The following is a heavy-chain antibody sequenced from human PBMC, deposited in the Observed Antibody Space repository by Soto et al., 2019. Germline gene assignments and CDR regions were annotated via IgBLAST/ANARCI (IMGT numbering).Heavy chain of an antibody. J-gene: IGHJ5*02. Sequence: EVQLVESGGGLVKPGGSLRLSCAASGFTFSNAWMSWVREAPGKGLEWVGRIKSKTDGGTTDYAAPVKGRFTISRDDSKNTLYLQMNSLKTEDTAGYYCRAQFLVVAATGNWFDPWGQGTLVTVSS. CDR1: GFTFSNAW. V-gene: IGHV3-15*01. CDR2: IKSKTDGGTT. CDR3: RAQFLVVAATGNWFDP. D-gene: IGHD2-15*01.